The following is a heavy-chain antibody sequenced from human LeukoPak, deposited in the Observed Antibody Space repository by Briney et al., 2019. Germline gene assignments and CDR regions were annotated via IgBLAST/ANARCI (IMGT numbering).Heavy chain of an antibody. CDR2: IIPIFGTA. CDR1: GGTFSSYA. D-gene: IGHD3-10*01. Sequence: GASVKVSCKASGGTFSSYAISWVRQAPGQGLEWMGGIIPIFGTANYAQKFQGRVTITADESTSTAYMELSSLRSEDTAVYYCARSLYQIRGVIITPLGYWGQGTLVTVSS. CDR3: ARSLYQIRGVIITPLGY. V-gene: IGHV1-69*13. J-gene: IGHJ4*02.